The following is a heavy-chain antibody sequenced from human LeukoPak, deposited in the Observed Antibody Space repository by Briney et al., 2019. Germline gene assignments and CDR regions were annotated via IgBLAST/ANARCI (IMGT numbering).Heavy chain of an antibody. CDR3: ARLHYGGNYGYYYYYMDV. Sequence: EPSETLSLTCTVSGYSISSGYYWGWIRQPPGKGLEWIGSIYHSGSTYYNPSLKSRVTISVDTSKNQFSLKLSSVTAADTAVYYCARLHYGGNYGYYYYYMDVWGKGTTVTISS. D-gene: IGHD4-23*01. CDR1: GYSISSGYY. V-gene: IGHV4-38-2*02. CDR2: IYHSGST. J-gene: IGHJ6*03.